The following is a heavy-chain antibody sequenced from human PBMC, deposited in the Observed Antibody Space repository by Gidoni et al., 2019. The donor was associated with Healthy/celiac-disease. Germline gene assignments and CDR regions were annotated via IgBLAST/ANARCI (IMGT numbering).Heavy chain of an antibody. D-gene: IGHD4-4*01. CDR3: ARGINDYSNYGYFDY. Sequence: QVQLVQSGAEVKKPGSSVTVSCKASGGTFRSYAISWVRQAPGQGLEWMGGIIPIFGTANYAQKFQGRVTITADESTSTAYMELSSLRSEDTAVYYCARGINDYSNYGYFDYWGQGTLVTVSS. J-gene: IGHJ4*02. V-gene: IGHV1-69*01. CDR2: IIPIFGTA. CDR1: GGTFRSYA.